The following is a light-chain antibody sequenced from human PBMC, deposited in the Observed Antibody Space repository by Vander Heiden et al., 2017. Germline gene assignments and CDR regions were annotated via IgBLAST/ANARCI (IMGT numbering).Light chain of an antibody. V-gene: IGKV1-27*01. CDR1: QGISNY. J-gene: IGKJ3*01. CDR3: QKYNTGVT. CDR2: AAY. Sequence: DIQMTQSPSSLSASVGDTLTITCRASQGISNYLAWYQQRPGQVTKLLIYAAYTLQSGVPSRFSGGGSGKDFTLTISGLQPEDVATYYCQKYNTGVTFGPGTKVDLK.